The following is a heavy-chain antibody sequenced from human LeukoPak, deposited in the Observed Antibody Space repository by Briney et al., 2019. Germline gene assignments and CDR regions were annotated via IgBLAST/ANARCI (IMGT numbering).Heavy chain of an antibody. Sequence: PSETLSLTCAVYGGSFSGYYWSWIRQPPGKGLEWIGEINHSGSTNYNPSLKSRVTISVDTSKNQFSLKLSSVTAADTAVYYCARTTVRGVITKNYFDYWGQGTLVTVSS. J-gene: IGHJ4*02. CDR3: ARTTVRGVITKNYFDY. D-gene: IGHD3-10*01. V-gene: IGHV4-34*01. CDR2: INHSGST. CDR1: GGSFSGYY.